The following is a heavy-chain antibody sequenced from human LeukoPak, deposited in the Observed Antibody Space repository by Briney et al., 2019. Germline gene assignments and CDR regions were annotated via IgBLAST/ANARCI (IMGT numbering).Heavy chain of an antibody. J-gene: IGHJ3*02. D-gene: IGHD6-13*01. CDR3: ARRAAALDAFDI. V-gene: IGHV3-7*01. CDR2: IHQDGSEK. CDR1: GFTFSIYW. Sequence: GGSLRLSCAASGFTFSIYWMSWVRQAPGKGLEWVANIHQDGSEKYYVDSVKGRFTISRDNVKNSLYLQINSLRDEDTAVYYCARRAAALDAFDIWGQGTMVTVSS.